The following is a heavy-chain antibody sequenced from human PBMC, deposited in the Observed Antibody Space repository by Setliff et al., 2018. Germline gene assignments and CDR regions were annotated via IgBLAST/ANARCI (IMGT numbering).Heavy chain of an antibody. CDR1: GYNLTSYD. CDR3: ERGGGGYSDGSEYYYYYYGMDV. V-gene: IGHV1-8*02. D-gene: IGHD5-18*01. Sequence: GASVKVSCKATGYNLTSYDINCVRKATGQGREWVGWMNPNSGNTGYAQKFQGRVTMTRKTSISKAYMELSSLRSEDTGLYCCERGGGGYSDGSEYYYYYYGMDVWGQGTTVTVSS. J-gene: IGHJ6*02. CDR2: MNPNSGNT.